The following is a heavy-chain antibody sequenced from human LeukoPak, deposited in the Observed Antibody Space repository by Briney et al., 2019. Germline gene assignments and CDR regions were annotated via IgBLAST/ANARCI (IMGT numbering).Heavy chain of an antibody. CDR1: GLSLSYAW. CDR3: ARARPQQWVIVSKGYFDR. CDR2: INIDGSST. J-gene: IGHJ2*01. Sequence: GRSLRLSCAPSGLSLSYAWMHWVRQAPGKGLVWVSRINIDGSSTTYADSVKGRFTISRDNAKNTLYLQMNSLRAEDTAVYYCARARPQQWVIVSKGYFDRWGRGTLVTVCS. D-gene: IGHD1-26*01. V-gene: IGHV3-74*01.